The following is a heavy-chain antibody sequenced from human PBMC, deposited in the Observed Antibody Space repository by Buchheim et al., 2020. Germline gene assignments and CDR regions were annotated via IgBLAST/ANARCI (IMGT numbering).Heavy chain of an antibody. V-gene: IGHV1-69*02. Sequence: QVQLVQSGAEVKKPGSSVKVSCKASGGTFSSYTISWVRQAPGQGLEWMGRIIPILGIANYAQKFQGRVTITADKSTSTAYMELSSLRSEDTAVHYCARAYYYDSSGYYLQTAHTYYYYGMDVWGQGTT. D-gene: IGHD3-22*01. J-gene: IGHJ6*02. CDR2: IIPILGIA. CDR3: ARAYYYDSSGYYLQTAHTYYYYGMDV. CDR1: GGTFSSYT.